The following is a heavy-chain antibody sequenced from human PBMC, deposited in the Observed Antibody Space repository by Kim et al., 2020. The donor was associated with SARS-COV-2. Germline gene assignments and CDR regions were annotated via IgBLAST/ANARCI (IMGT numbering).Heavy chain of an antibody. CDR2: ISYDGSNK. D-gene: IGHD1-26*01. J-gene: IGHJ6*02. CDR1: GFTFSSYA. Sequence: GGSLRLSCAASGFTFSSYAMHWVRQAPGKGLEWVAVISYDGSNKYYADSVKGRFTISRDNSKNTLYLQMNSLRAEDTAVYYCARTRSPYYYYYYGMDVWGQGTTVTVSS. V-gene: IGHV3-30*04. CDR3: ARTRSPYYYYYYGMDV.